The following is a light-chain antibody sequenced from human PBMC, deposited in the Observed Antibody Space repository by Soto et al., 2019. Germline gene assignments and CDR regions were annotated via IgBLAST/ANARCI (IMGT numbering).Light chain of an antibody. CDR2: DDN. V-gene: IGLV1-51*01. CDR1: SSNIGGNS. Sequence: QSVLTQPPSVSAAPGQKVTISCSGNSSNIGGNSVSWYQQLPGTAPKLLIYDDNKRPSGIPGRFSGSKSGTSATLGITGFQTGDEADYYCGSWDSSLSAYVFGTGTKVTVL. J-gene: IGLJ1*01. CDR3: GSWDSSLSAYV.